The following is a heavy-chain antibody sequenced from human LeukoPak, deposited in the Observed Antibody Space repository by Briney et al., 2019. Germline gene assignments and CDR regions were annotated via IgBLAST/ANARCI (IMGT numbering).Heavy chain of an antibody. CDR1: GGSISSYY. CDR2: ISYSGST. Sequence: SETLSLTCTVSGGSISSYYWSWIRQPPGKGLEWIAYISYSGSTSYSPSLKSRVTTSVDTSKNQFSLKLSSVTAADTAVYYCATVRFGELLRFDYWSQGTLVTVSS. V-gene: IGHV4-59*01. CDR3: ATVRFGELLRFDY. D-gene: IGHD3-10*01. J-gene: IGHJ4*02.